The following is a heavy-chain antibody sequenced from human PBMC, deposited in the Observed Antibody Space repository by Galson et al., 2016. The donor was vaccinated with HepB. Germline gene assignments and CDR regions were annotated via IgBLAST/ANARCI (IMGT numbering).Heavy chain of an antibody. J-gene: IGHJ4*02. Sequence: SLRLSCAASGFTFNSYAMPWVRQSPGKGLEHGSAISNDLGSTEYAESVQGRFTISRDNSKNTVFLQMSSLRPEDSAVYYCVRDTSSWWVTIDYWGQGTLVTVSS. D-gene: IGHD6-13*01. CDR1: GFTFNSYA. V-gene: IGHV3-64D*09. CDR2: ISNDLGST. CDR3: VRDTSSWWVTIDY.